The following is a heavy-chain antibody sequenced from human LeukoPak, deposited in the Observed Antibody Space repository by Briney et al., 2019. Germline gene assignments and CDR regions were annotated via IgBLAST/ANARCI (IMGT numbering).Heavy chain of an antibody. Sequence: TGGSLRLSCAASGFTFSSYWMHWVRQAPGKGLVWVSRINTDGSNTNYADSVKGRFTISRDNAKNTLYLQMNSLRAEDTAVYYCARLLSPDCSGGSCYPDIRDYWGQGTLVTVSS. J-gene: IGHJ4*02. CDR3: ARLLSPDCSGGSCYPDIRDY. V-gene: IGHV3-74*01. CDR1: GFTFSSYW. D-gene: IGHD2-15*01. CDR2: INTDGSNT.